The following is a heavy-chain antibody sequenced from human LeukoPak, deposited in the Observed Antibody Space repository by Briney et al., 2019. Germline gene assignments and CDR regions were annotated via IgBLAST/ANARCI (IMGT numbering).Heavy chain of an antibody. D-gene: IGHD3-22*01. CDR2: IWYDGSNK. Sequence: GSLRLSCAASGFTFSSYGMHWVRQAPGKGLEWVAVIWYDGSNKYYADSVKGRFTISRDNSKNTLYLQMNSLRAEDTAVYYCARGGFGYDSSGNDYWGQGTLVTVSS. CDR3: ARGGFGYDSSGNDY. V-gene: IGHV3-33*01. CDR1: GFTFSSYG. J-gene: IGHJ4*02.